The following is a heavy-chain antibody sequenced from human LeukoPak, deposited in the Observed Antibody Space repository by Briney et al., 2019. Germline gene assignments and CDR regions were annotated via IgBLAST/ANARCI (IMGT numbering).Heavy chain of an antibody. J-gene: IGHJ4*02. CDR1: GFTFINYG. D-gene: IGHD3-9*01. Sequence: GGSLRLSCAASGFTFINYGMSWVRQASGKGLEWVSAVSGSGATYYADSVKGRFTIPRDNSKNMVYLQMNSLRAEDTAVYYCAKHPYDILTGYYISYYFDYWGQGTLVTVSS. CDR3: AKHPYDILTGYYISYYFDY. CDR2: VSGSGAT. V-gene: IGHV3-23*01.